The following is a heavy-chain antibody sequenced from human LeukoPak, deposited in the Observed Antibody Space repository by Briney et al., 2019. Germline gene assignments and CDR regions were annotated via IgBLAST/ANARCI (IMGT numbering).Heavy chain of an antibody. V-gene: IGHV3-53*01. J-gene: IGHJ4*02. Sequence: GGSLRLSCAASGFTSNYMSWVRQAPGKGLEWISLIYTDGTTTFYADSVKGRFTLSRDNSKNTFYLQMNGLRPEGTAVYYCASDGYNYFEFWGQGTLVIVSS. D-gene: IGHD5-24*01. CDR3: ASDGYNYFEF. CDR1: GFTSNY. CDR2: IYTDGTT.